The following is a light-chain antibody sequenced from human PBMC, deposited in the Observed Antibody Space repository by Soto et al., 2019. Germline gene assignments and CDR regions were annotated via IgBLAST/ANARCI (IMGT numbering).Light chain of an antibody. Sequence: EIVMTQSPATLSVSPGERATLSCRASQSISTELAWYQQKPGQPPRLLIYSASTRATGVPARFTGSGSGSDFTLTTSGLQSEDFAVYYCQQCHNGPLTFGQGTRLEI. CDR1: QSISTE. CDR2: SAS. V-gene: IGKV3-15*01. CDR3: QQCHNGPLT. J-gene: IGKJ2*01.